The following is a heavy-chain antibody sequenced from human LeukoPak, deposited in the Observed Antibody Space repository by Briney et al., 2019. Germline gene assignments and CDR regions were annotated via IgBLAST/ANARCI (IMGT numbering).Heavy chain of an antibody. J-gene: IGHJ4*02. D-gene: IGHD3-22*01. CDR3: AKLALYYDDSLSNDEIDY. CDR2: IRYDGSNK. CDR1: GFTFSSYG. V-gene: IGHV3-30*02. Sequence: GGSLRLSCAASGFTFSSYGMHWVRQAPGKGLEWVAFIRYDGSNKYYADSVKGRFTISRDNSKNTLYLQMNSLRAEDTAVYYCAKLALYYDDSLSNDEIDYWGQGTLVTVSS.